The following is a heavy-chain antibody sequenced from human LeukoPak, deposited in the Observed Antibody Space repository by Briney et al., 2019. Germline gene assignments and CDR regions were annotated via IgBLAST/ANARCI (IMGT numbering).Heavy chain of an antibody. CDR2: INPSGGST. CDR1: GYTFTGYY. CDR3: ARALEMATPGYYYYYGMDV. V-gene: IGHV1-46*01. Sequence: GASVKVSCKASGYTFTGYYMHWVRQAPAQGLEWMGIINPSGGSTSYAQKFQGRVTMTRDTSTSTVYMELSSLRSEDTAVYYCARALEMATPGYYYYYGMDVWGQGTTVTVSS. D-gene: IGHD5-24*01. J-gene: IGHJ6*02.